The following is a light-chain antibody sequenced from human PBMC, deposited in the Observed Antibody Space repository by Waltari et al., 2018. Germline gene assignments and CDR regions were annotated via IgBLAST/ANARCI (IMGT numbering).Light chain of an antibody. CDR2: DVF. V-gene: IGLV2-14*03. J-gene: IGLJ2*01. Sequence: QSALTQPASVSGSPGQSITISCTGSSRDIGRYNFFSWYQQHPGKAPKLILYDVFNRPSGVSNRFSGSKSGNTASLTISGLQPEDETDYYCSSHTTSNTLIFGGGTRVTVL. CDR1: SRDIGRYNF. CDR3: SSHTTSNTLI.